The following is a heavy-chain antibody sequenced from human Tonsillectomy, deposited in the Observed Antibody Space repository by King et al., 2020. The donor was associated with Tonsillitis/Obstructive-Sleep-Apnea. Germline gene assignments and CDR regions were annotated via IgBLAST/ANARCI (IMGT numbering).Heavy chain of an antibody. D-gene: IGHD3-9*01. J-gene: IGHJ6*03. Sequence: QLQESGPGLVKPSETLSLSCIVSGGSISSSRYDWGWIRQPPGKGLEWIGTIYYNGDTYYHPSLKSRVTVSIDTSENQFSLKLTSVTAADPAVYYCARHAHDMDNYDYYLVVWGKGPTVTVSS. CDR2: IYYNGDT. V-gene: IGHV4-39*01. CDR1: GGSISSSRYD. CDR3: ARHAHDMDNYDYYLVV.